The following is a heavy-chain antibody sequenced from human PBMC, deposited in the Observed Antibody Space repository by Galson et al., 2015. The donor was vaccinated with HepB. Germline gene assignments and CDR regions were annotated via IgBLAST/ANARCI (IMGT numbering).Heavy chain of an antibody. CDR3: VRHGIVGDTRSLIYIDY. Sequence: QSGAAVKKPGESLTISCAGSGSTFTSYWICWVRQMPGKGLEWMGIIYPGDSDTTYRASFPGQVTISAEKSISTAYQQWSSVQASDTARYYGVRHGIVGDTRSLIYIDYWGQGTLVTVSS. CDR1: GSTFTSYW. V-gene: IGHV5-51*01. J-gene: IGHJ4*02. D-gene: IGHD1-26*01. CDR2: IYPGDSDT.